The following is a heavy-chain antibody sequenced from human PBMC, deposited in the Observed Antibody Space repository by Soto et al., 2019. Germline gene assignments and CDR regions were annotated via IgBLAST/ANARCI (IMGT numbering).Heavy chain of an antibody. J-gene: IGHJ6*04. Sequence: GGSLRLSCAASGFTFSSYAMHWVRQAPGKGLEWVAVISYDGSNKYYADSVKGRFTISRDNSKNTLYLQMNSLRAEDTAVYYCAGPRAYYDILHGMDVWGKGTTVTVSS. CDR3: AGPRAYYDILHGMDV. D-gene: IGHD3-9*01. CDR1: GFTFSSYA. CDR2: ISYDGSNK. V-gene: IGHV3-30-3*01.